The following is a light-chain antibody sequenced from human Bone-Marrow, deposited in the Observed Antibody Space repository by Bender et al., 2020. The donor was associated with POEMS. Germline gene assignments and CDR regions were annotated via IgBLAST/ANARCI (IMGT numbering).Light chain of an antibody. J-gene: IGLJ2*01. V-gene: IGLV3-1*01. CDR1: TLGEKY. Sequence: SFALTQPPSVSVSPGQTASIVCSGDTLGEKYVSWYQQKPGQSPVLVIYEDTKRPSEIPERFSGSTSGNKATLTISETQPIDEADYYCQAWDITTAVVFGGGTRLTVL. CDR3: QAWDITTAVV. CDR2: EDT.